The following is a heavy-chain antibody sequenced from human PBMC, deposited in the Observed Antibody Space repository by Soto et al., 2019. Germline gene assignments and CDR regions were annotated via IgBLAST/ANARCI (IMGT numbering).Heavy chain of an antibody. Sequence: KLSETLSLTCAVYGGSFSGYYWSWIRQPPGKGLEWIGEINHSGSTNYNPSLKSRVTISVDTSKNQFSLKLSSVTAADTAVYYCARMTVRYCSGGSCYPSFSYYGLDVWGQGTTVTVSS. CDR2: INHSGST. J-gene: IGHJ6*02. V-gene: IGHV4-34*01. D-gene: IGHD2-15*01. CDR3: ARMTVRYCSGGSCYPSFSYYGLDV. CDR1: GGSFSGYY.